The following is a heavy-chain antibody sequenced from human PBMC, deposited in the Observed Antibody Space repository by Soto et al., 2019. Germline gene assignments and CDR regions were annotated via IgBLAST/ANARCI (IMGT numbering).Heavy chain of an antibody. CDR1: GYTFTSYD. CDR3: ARATAMGYCSGGSCHTGHYYYGMDV. D-gene: IGHD2-15*01. V-gene: IGHV1-8*01. CDR2: MNPNSGNT. J-gene: IGHJ6*02. Sequence: ASVKVSCKASGYTFTSYDINWVRQATGQGLEWMGWMNPNSGNTGYAQKFQGRVTMTRNTSISTAYMELSSLRSEDTAVYYCARATAMGYCSGGSCHTGHYYYGMDVWGQGTTVTVSS.